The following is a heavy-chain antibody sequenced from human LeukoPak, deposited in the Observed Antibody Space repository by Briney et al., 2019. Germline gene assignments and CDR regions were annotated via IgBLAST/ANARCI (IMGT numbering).Heavy chain of an antibody. J-gene: IGHJ6*03. CDR3: ARIDRPSVAGTRGRYYYMDV. Sequence: GGSLRLSCAASGFTFDDYAMHWVRQAPGKGLEWVSAISGSGGSTYYADSVKGRFTISRDNSKNTLYLQMNSLRAEDTAVYYCARIDRPSVAGTRGRYYYMDVWGKGTTVTISS. V-gene: IGHV3-23*01. D-gene: IGHD6-19*01. CDR1: GFTFDDYA. CDR2: ISGSGGST.